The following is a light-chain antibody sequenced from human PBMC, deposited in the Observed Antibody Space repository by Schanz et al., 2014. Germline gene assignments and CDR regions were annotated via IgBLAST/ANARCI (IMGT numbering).Light chain of an antibody. CDR1: SSDVGSYNL. Sequence: QSALTQPASVSGSPGQSITISCTGTSSDVGSYNLVSWYQQHPDKAPKLIIYEGTKRPSGVPDRFSGSKSGNTASLTISGLQAEDEADYYCCSYVGGSAVFGGGTKLTVL. J-gene: IGLJ3*02. V-gene: IGLV2-23*01. CDR3: CSYVGGSAV. CDR2: EGT.